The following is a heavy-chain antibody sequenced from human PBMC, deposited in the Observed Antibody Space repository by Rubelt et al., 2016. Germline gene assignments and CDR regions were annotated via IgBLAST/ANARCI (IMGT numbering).Heavy chain of an antibody. Sequence: QVQLQQWGAGLLKPSETLSLTCAVYGGSFSGYYWSWIRQPPGTGLEWIGSIYYSGSTYYNPSLKSRVTISVDKSKNQFSLKLSSVTAADTAVYYCARLWGIAVAGIRFDPWGQGTLVTVSS. CDR2: IYYSGST. J-gene: IGHJ5*02. V-gene: IGHV4-34*01. CDR3: ARLWGIAVAGIRFDP. D-gene: IGHD6-19*01. CDR1: GGSFSGYY.